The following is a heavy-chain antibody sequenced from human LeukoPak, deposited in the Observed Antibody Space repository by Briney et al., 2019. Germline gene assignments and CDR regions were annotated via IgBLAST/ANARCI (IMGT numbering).Heavy chain of an antibody. CDR3: ARELHSGSYYFDY. J-gene: IGHJ4*02. V-gene: IGHV4-38-2*02. CDR2: LYHSGNT. Sequence: SETLSLTCTVSGYSISNAYYWGWIRQPPGKGLEWIGSLYHSGNTYYNPSLKSRVTTSVDTSKDRFSLKLTSVTAADTAVYYCARELHSGSYYFDYWGQGTLVTVSP. D-gene: IGHD1-26*01. CDR1: GYSISNAYY.